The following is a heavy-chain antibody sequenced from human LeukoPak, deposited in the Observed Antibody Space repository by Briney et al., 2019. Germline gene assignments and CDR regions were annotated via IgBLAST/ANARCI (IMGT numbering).Heavy chain of an antibody. CDR2: ISYDGKKS. CDR1: GFSFNSYD. J-gene: IGHJ5*02. CDR3: AKAAGKENGYDFWFEH. D-gene: IGHD3-3*01. Sequence: GRSLRLSCAASGFSFNSYDMHWVRQAPGKGLEWVAVISYDGKKSYYADSVKGRFTISRDNSKSTLYLQMNSLRVEDTAVYYCAKAAGKENGYDFWFEHWGQGTLVTVSS. V-gene: IGHV3-30*04.